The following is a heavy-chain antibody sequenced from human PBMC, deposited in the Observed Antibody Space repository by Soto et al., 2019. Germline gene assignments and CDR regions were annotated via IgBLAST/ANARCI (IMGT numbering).Heavy chain of an antibody. Sequence: GGSLRLSCAASGFTFSSYDMHWVRQATGKGLEWVSAIGTAGDTYYPGSVKGRFTISRENAKNSLYLQMNSLRAEDTAVYYCARDGGGRITMVRGARPKYGMDVWGQGTTVTVSS. CDR1: GFTFSSYD. V-gene: IGHV3-13*01. J-gene: IGHJ6*02. D-gene: IGHD3-10*01. CDR3: ARDGGGRITMVRGARPKYGMDV. CDR2: IGTAGDT.